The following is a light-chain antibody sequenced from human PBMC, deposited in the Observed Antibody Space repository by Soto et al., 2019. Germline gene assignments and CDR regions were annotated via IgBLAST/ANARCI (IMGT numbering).Light chain of an antibody. J-gene: IGKJ1*01. CDR1: QSVLYTSNNKNY. Sequence: DIVMTQSPDSLAVSLGEGATINCKSSQSVLYTSNNKNYLAWYQQKPGQPPKLLIYWASTRESGVPERFSGSGSGTEFTLTISSLQAEDVAVDYCQQYYRVPWTFGQGTKVEIK. CDR3: QQYYRVPWT. V-gene: IGKV4-1*01. CDR2: WAS.